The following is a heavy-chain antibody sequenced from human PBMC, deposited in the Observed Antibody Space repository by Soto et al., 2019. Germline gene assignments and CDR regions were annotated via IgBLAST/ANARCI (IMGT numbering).Heavy chain of an antibody. D-gene: IGHD2-2*01. CDR2: INHSGST. V-gene: IGHV4-34*01. CDR3: ARRVVPAALGL. Sequence: QVQLQERGAGLLNPSETLSLTCAVYGASFGGYYWNWIRQPPGKGPEWIGEINHSGSTNYNTSLKSRVTISVDTSKNQFSLKLTSVTAADTAVYYCARRVVPAALGLWGRGTLVIVSS. CDR1: GASFGGYY. J-gene: IGHJ2*01.